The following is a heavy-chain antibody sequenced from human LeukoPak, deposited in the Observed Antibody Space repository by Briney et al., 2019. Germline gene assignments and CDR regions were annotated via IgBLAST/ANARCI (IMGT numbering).Heavy chain of an antibody. CDR2: INQDGSDK. CDR1: GFTFSSCW. V-gene: IGHV3-7*01. D-gene: IGHD3-10*01. CDR3: ARLGVPYYYYYMDV. Sequence: PGGSLRLSCAASGFTFSSCWMTWVRQAPGKGLQWVANINQDGSDKYYVDSVKGRFTISRDNAKNSLYLQMNSLRGEDTAVYYCARLGVPYYYYYMDVWGKGTTVSVSS. J-gene: IGHJ6*03.